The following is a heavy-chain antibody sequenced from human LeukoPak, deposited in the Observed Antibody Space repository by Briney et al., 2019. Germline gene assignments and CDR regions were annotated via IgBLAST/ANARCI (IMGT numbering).Heavy chain of an antibody. J-gene: IGHJ5*02. CDR3: AKEYCSGGSCHSNWFDP. V-gene: IGHV3-23*01. Sequence: GGSLRLSCAASGFTFSSYAMSWVRQAPGKGLEWVSAISGSGGSTYYADSVKGRFTISRDNSKNTLYLQMNSLRAEDTAVYYCAKEYCSGGSCHSNWFDPWGQGTLVTVSS. D-gene: IGHD2-15*01. CDR1: GFTFSSYA. CDR2: ISGSGGST.